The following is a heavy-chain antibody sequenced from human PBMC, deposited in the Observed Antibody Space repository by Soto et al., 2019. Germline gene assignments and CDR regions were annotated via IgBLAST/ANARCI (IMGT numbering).Heavy chain of an antibody. V-gene: IGHV1-8*01. CDR1: GYTFTSYD. J-gene: IGHJ4*03. CDR2: MNPNSGNT. CDR3: ESGTRSGRDATFDH. D-gene: IGHD2-15*01. Sequence: QVQLVQSGAEVKKPGASVKVSCKASGYTFTSYDINWVRQATGQGLEWMGWMNPNSGNTGYAQKFQGRVTMTRNTSINTKNLELSNLRSEVTAVSSCESGTRSGRDATFDHWGQGTMVTVSS.